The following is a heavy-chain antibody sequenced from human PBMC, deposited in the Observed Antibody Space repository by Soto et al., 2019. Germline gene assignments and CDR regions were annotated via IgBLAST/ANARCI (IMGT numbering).Heavy chain of an antibody. V-gene: IGHV3-30*18. CDR2: ISYDGSNK. D-gene: IGHD6-6*01. Sequence: QVQLVESGGGVVQPGRSLRLSCAASGFTFSSYGMHWVRQAPDKGLEWVAVISYDGSNKYYADSVKGRFTISRDNSKNTLCLQMNSLRAEDTAVYYCAKDPYSSSSRPLHFDYWGQGTLVTVSS. CDR1: GFTFSSYG. CDR3: AKDPYSSSSRPLHFDY. J-gene: IGHJ4*02.